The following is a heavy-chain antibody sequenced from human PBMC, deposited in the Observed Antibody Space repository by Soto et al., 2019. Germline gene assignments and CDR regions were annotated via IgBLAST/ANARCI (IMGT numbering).Heavy chain of an antibody. V-gene: IGHV4-31*03. CDR2: IYYSGST. Sequence: SETLSLTCTVSGGSISSGGYYWSWIRQHPGKGLEWIGYIYYSGSTYYNPSLKSRVTISVDTSKNQFSLKLSSVTAADTAVYYCASGGFFDLRSDEGVYFDYWGQGTLVTVSS. J-gene: IGHJ4*02. CDR1: GGSISSGGYY. CDR3: ASGGFFDLRSDEGVYFDY. D-gene: IGHD3-10*01.